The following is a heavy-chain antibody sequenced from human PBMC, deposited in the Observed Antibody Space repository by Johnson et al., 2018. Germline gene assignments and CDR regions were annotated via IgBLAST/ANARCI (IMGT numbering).Heavy chain of an antibody. CDR1: GFTFDDYA. CDR3: ARDGYDSSGYYWKPPTEVNAFDI. D-gene: IGHD3-22*01. Sequence: VQLQESGGGVVQSGRSLRLSCAASGFTFDDYAMHWVRQAPGKGLEWVSGISWNSGTIGYADSMKGRFTISRDNAKNSLYLQMNRLRAEDTAVYYCARDGYDSSGYYWKPPTEVNAFDIWGQGTMVTVSS. J-gene: IGHJ3*02. CDR2: ISWNSGTI. V-gene: IGHV3-9*01.